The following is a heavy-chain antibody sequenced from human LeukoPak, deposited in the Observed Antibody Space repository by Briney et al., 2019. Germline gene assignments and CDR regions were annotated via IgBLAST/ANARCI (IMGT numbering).Heavy chain of an antibody. J-gene: IGHJ4*02. CDR2: ISSSSSTI. CDR1: GFTFSSYS. D-gene: IGHD5-18*01. Sequence: GGSLRLSCAASGFTFSSYSMNWVRQAPGKGLEWVSYISSSSSTIYYADSVKGRFTISRDNAKNSLYLQMNSLRAEDTAVYYCASRGRYSYGEFDYWGQGTLVTVSS. CDR3: ASRGRYSYGEFDY. V-gene: IGHV3-48*04.